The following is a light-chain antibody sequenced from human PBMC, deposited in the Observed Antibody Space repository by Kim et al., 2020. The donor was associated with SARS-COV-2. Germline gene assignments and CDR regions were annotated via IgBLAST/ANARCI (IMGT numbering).Light chain of an antibody. CDR3: QQYNNWPPFT. V-gene: IGKV3D-15*01. J-gene: IGKJ2*01. CDR2: GAS. Sequence: VSPGERATLSCRASQTITTNLAWYQQKPGQAPRLLIYGASTRATGIPARFTGSGSGTEFTLTISSLQSEDFAVYYCQQYNNWPPFTFGQGAKLEI. CDR1: QTITTN.